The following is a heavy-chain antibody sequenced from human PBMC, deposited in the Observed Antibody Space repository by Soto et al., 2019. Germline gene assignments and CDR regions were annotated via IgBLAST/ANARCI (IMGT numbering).Heavy chain of an antibody. J-gene: IGHJ4*02. D-gene: IGHD5-12*01. CDR1: GFTFSFYG. CDR2: ISYDGSNK. CDR3: AKEQYSGYGHFDY. Sequence: QVQLVESGGGVVQPGKSLRLSCAASGFTFSFYGMHWVRQAPGKGLEWVAVISYDGSNKYYADSVKGRFTISRDNSKNTLYLQMNSLRAEDTTVYYCAKEQYSGYGHFDYWGQGTLVTVSS. V-gene: IGHV3-30*18.